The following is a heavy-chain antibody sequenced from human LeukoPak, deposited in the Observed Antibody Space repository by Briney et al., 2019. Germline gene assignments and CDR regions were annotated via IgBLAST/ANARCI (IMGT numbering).Heavy chain of an antibody. V-gene: IGHV4-59*08. Sequence: SETLSLTCTASGGSINSFYWSWIRQPTGQGLEWIGYIYYSGGTKYNPSLKSRVTISVDTSKNQFSLKLSSVTAADTAVYYCARSESSRWLQFDYWGQGTLVTVSS. CDR1: GGSINSFY. CDR3: ARSESSRWLQFDY. CDR2: IYYSGGT. D-gene: IGHD5-24*01. J-gene: IGHJ4*02.